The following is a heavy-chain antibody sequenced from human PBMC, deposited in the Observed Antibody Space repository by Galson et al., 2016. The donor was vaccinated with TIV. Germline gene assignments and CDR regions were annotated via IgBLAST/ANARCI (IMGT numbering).Heavy chain of an antibody. Sequence: SVKVSCKASGYTFINYYMHWVRQAPGQGLEWVGVIDPSGGGTTYAQKFQGRVTMTRDTSTNTVYMELSSLTSDDTAAFYCAVWANTYYFALWGQGTLITVSS. CDR1: GYTFINYY. V-gene: IGHV1-46*01. J-gene: IGHJ4*02. CDR3: AVWANTYYFAL. D-gene: IGHD2-8*01. CDR2: IDPSGGGT.